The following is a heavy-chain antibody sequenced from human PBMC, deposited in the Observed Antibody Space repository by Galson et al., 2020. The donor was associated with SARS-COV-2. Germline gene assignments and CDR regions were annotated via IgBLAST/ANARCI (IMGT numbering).Heavy chain of an antibody. Sequence: ASETLSLTCTVSGGSISSYYWSWIRQPPGKGLEWIGYIYYSGSTNYNPSLKSRVTISVDTSKNQFSLKLSSVTAADTAVYYCARSDIVVVPAAVLFDYWGQGTLVTVSS. V-gene: IGHV4-59*01. D-gene: IGHD2-2*01. J-gene: IGHJ4*02. CDR2: IYYSGST. CDR3: ARSDIVVVPAAVLFDY. CDR1: GGSISSYY.